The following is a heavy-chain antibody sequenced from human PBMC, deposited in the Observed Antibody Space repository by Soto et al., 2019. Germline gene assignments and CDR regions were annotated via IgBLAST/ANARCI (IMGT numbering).Heavy chain of an antibody. CDR1: GFTFSSYG. D-gene: IGHD6-19*01. CDR2: ILYDGSKK. Sequence: GGSLRLSCAASGFTFSSYGMHWVRQAPGKGLEWVAVILYDGSKKYYADSVKGRFTISRDNSKNTLYLQMSSLRAEDTALYYCVKDGSSGWPYFDDMDVWGQGTTVTVSS. V-gene: IGHV3-30*18. J-gene: IGHJ6*02. CDR3: VKDGSSGWPYFDDMDV.